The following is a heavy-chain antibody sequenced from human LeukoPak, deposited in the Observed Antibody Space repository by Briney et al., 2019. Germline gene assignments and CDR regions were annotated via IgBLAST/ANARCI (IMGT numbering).Heavy chain of an antibody. Sequence: SETLSLTCTVSGGSISSGDYYWSWIRQPPGKGLEWIGYIYYSGSTYYNPSLKSRVAISVDTSKNQFSLKLSSVTAADTAVYYCAREDGDYWFDPWGQGTLVTVSS. J-gene: IGHJ5*02. V-gene: IGHV4-30-4*08. CDR3: AREDGDYWFDP. D-gene: IGHD4-17*01. CDR2: IYYSGST. CDR1: GGSISSGDYY.